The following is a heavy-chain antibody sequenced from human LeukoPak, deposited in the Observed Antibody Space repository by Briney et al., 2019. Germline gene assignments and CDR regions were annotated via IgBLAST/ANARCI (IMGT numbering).Heavy chain of an antibody. J-gene: IGHJ2*01. V-gene: IGHV4-4*07. D-gene: IGHD4-17*01. CDR3: ARDPRGDYVRWYFDL. CDR2: IYTSGST. Sequence: PSETLSLTSTVSVGSISSYNRSSIRQPPGKGLERIGRIYTSGSTNYNPSLKSPVTMSVDTSKNQFSLKLSSVTAADTAVYYCARDPRGDYVRWYFDLWGRGTLVTVSS. CDR1: VGSISSYN.